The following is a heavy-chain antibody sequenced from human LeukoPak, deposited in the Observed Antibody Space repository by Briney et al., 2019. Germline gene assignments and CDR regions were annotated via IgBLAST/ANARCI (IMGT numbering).Heavy chain of an antibody. CDR2: IIPILGIA. Sequence: GASVKVSCKASGGTFSSYTISWVRQAPGQGLEWMGRIIPILGIANYAQKFQGRVTITADKSTSTAYMELSSLRSEDTAVYYCARDTERGSGAFDIWGQGTMVTGSS. V-gene: IGHV1-69*04. CDR3: ARDTERGSGAFDI. D-gene: IGHD3-16*01. J-gene: IGHJ3*02. CDR1: GGTFSSYT.